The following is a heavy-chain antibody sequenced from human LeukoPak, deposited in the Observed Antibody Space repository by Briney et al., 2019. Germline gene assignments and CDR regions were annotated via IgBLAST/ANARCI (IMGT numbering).Heavy chain of an antibody. CDR1: GFTFSSYA. V-gene: IGHV3-23*01. CDR3: AKDRDYYGSGSKRFDY. Sequence: GGSLRLSCAASGFTFSSYAMSWVRQAPGKGLEWVSAISGSGGSTYYADSVKGRFTISRDNSKNTLYLQMNSLRAEDTAVYYCAKDRDYYGSGSKRFDYWGQGTLVTVSS. J-gene: IGHJ4*02. D-gene: IGHD3-10*01. CDR2: ISGSGGST.